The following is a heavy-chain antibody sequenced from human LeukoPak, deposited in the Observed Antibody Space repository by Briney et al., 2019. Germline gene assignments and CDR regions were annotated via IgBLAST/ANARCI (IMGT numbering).Heavy chain of an antibody. CDR1: GGTFNSYA. V-gene: IGHV1-69*01. D-gene: IGHD6-6*01. CDR3: ARELSVRGKQLVRTGYFDY. CDR2: IIPIFGTA. J-gene: IGHJ4*02. Sequence: SVKVSCKASGGTFNSYAISWVRQAPGQGLEWMGGIIPIFGTANYAQKFQGRVTITADESTSTAYMELSSLRSEDTAVYYCARELSVRGKQLVRTGYFDYWGQGTLVTVSS.